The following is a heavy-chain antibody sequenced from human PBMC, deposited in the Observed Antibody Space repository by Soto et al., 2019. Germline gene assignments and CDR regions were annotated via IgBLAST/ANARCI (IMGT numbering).Heavy chain of an antibody. CDR1: GGSFSGYY. Sequence: PSETLSLTCAVYGGSFSGYYWSWIRQPPGKGLEWAASIHYSGSTFYNPSLKSRVVISVDTSKNQFSLKLNSVTAADAAVYYCATFRGMTTATTERSFDYWGQGTLVTVSS. CDR2: IHYSGST. J-gene: IGHJ4*02. V-gene: IGHV4-34*01. CDR3: ATFRGMTTATTERSFDY. D-gene: IGHD4-17*01.